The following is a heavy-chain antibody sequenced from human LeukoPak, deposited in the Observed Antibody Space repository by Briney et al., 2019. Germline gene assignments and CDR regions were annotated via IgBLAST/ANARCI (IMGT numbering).Heavy chain of an antibody. CDR1: GGSISSYY. J-gene: IGHJ3*02. Sequence: SETLSLTCTVSGGSISSYYWSWIRQPPGKGLEWIGYIYYSGSTNYNPSLTSRVTISVDTSKNQFSLKLSSVTAADTAVYYCARCSGGSCDAFDIWGQGTMVTVSS. CDR3: ARCSGGSCDAFDI. V-gene: IGHV4-59*01. D-gene: IGHD2-15*01. CDR2: IYYSGST.